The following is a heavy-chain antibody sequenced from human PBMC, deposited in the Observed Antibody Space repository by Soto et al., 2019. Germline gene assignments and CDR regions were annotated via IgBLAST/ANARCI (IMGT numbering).Heavy chain of an antibody. CDR1: GGSISSGDYY. V-gene: IGHV4-30-4*01. J-gene: IGHJ6*02. Sequence: QVQLQESGPGLVKPSQTLSLTCTVSGGSISSGDYYWSWISQPPGKGLEWLGYIYYSGSTYYNPSLKSRVTVSVDTSKNQFSLELSSVTAADTAVYYCGLRYDSSGYYYPYGMDVWGQGTTVTVSS. D-gene: IGHD3-22*01. CDR3: GLRYDSSGYYYPYGMDV. CDR2: IYYSGST.